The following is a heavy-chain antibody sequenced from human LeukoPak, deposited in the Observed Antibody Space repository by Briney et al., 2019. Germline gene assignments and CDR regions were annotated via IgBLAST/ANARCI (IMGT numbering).Heavy chain of an antibody. J-gene: IGHJ4*02. CDR2: INPNSGGT. Sequence: ASVKVSCKASGYTFTGYYMHWVRQAPGQGLEWMGRINPNSGGTNYAQKFQGRVTMTRDTSISTAYMELSRLRSDDTAVYYCARLGLGAPYYFDYWGQGTLVTVSP. CDR1: GYTFTGYY. CDR3: ARLGLGAPYYFDY. D-gene: IGHD3-16*01. V-gene: IGHV1-2*06.